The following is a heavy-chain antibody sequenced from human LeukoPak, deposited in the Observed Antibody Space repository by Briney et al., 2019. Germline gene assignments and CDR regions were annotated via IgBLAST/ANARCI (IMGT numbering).Heavy chain of an antibody. CDR3: SSQPAALGVDF. Sequence: GSLRLSSAASGFTFSSYWMSWVRQAPGKGLEWVANIRQDGSEKYYVDSVKGRFTISRDNAKKSLYLQMNSLRAEDTAVYYCSSQPAALGVDFWGQGILVTVSS. CDR1: GFTFSSYW. J-gene: IGHJ4*02. CDR2: IRQDGSEK. D-gene: IGHD2-2*01. V-gene: IGHV3-7*01.